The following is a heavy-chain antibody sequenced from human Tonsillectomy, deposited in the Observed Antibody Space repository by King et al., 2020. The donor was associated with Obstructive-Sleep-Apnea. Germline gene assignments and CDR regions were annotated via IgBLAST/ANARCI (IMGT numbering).Heavy chain of an antibody. CDR1: DYSVTSGYY. CDR2: FHHSGTT. D-gene: IGHD3-22*01. J-gene: IGHJ4*02. Sequence: QLQESGPGLVKPSETLSLTCIVSDYSVTSGYYWGWIRQPPGKGLEWIGSFHHSGTTYYNPSLRSRVTISLDRSKNQFSLKLASVTAADTAVYYCAVDLGFYDSSTYYFDFWGQGTLVTVSS. CDR3: AVDLGFYDSSTYYFDF. V-gene: IGHV4-38-2*02.